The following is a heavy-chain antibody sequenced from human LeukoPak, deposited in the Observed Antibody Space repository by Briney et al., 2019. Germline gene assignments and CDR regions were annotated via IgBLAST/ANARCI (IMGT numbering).Heavy chain of an antibody. CDR1: GGSISSGDYY. J-gene: IGHJ6*03. D-gene: IGHD6-19*01. V-gene: IGHV4-30-4*08. Sequence: KPSQTLSLTCTVSGGSISSGDYYWSWIRQPPGKGLEWIGYIYYSGSTYYNPSLKSRVTISVDTSKNQFSLKLSSVTAADTAVYYCAGWGYSSGWQLYCYYMDVWGKGTTVTVSS. CDR3: AGWGYSSGWQLYCYYMDV. CDR2: IYYSGST.